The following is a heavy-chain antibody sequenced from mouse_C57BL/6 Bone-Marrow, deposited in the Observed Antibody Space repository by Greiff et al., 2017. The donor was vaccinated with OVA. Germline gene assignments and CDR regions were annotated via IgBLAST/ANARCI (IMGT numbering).Heavy chain of an antibody. CDR2: ISYDGSN. CDR1: GYSITSGYY. Sequence: EVQLQQSGPGLVKPSQSLSLTCSVTGYSITSGYYWNWIRQFPGNKLEWMGYISYDGSNNYKPYLKNRISITLDKSKNQFFLKLNSVTTECTATDYCVSNRGGGLRAWFAYWGQGTLVTVSA. D-gene: IGHD2-4*01. V-gene: IGHV3-6*01. J-gene: IGHJ3*01. CDR3: VSNRGGGLRAWFAY.